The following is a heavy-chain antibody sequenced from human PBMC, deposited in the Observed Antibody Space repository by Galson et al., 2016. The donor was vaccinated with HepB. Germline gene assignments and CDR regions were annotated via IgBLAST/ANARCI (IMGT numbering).Heavy chain of an antibody. V-gene: IGHV3-11*01. D-gene: IGHD5-18*01. CDR3: ARDSQRGGYSYGASEYDY. CDR2: ISSDGSSR. J-gene: IGHJ4*02. CDR1: GFTFSHYY. Sequence: SLRLSCAASGFTFSHYYMSWMRQAPGKGLEWLSFISSDGSSRYYADSVKGRFTISRDNSRNSLHVQMNSLRAEDTAVYYCARDSQRGGYSYGASEYDYWGQGILVTVSS.